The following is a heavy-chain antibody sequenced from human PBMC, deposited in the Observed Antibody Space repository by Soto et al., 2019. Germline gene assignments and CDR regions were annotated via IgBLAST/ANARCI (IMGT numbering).Heavy chain of an antibody. V-gene: IGHV3-9*01. D-gene: IGHD3-10*01. CDR2: ISWNSGSI. CDR1: GFTFGDYA. J-gene: IGHJ6*02. CDR3: AKDAITMVRGVISYYGMDV. Sequence: EVQLVESGGGLVQPGRSLRLSCAASGFTFGDYAMHWVRQAPGKGLEWVSGISWNSGSIGYADSVKGRFTTSRDNAKNSLYLQMNSLRAEDTALYYCAKDAITMVRGVISYYGMDVWGQGTTVTVSS.